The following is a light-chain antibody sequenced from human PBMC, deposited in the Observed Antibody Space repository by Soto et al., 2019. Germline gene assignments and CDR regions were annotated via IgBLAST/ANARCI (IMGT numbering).Light chain of an antibody. CDR1: GSDVGSYKY. CDR3: SSYKSISSLGV. Sequence: QSALAQPASVSGSPGQSITISCTGTGSDVGSYKYVSWYQQHPGKAPKLIIFEVSNRPSGVSDRFSGSKSGNRASLTISGLQAEDEPDYYCSSYKSISSLGVFGTGTKVTVL. CDR2: EVS. V-gene: IGLV2-14*01. J-gene: IGLJ1*01.